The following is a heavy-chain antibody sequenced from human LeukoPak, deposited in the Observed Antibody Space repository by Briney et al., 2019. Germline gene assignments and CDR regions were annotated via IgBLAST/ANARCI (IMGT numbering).Heavy chain of an antibody. Sequence: SETLSLTCTVSGGSISSYYWSWIRQPPGKRLEWIGYIYTSGSTNYNPSLKSRVTISVDTSKNQFSLKLSSVTAADTAVYYCARDSRRYSSGWGDYYFDYWGQGTLVTVSS. D-gene: IGHD6-19*01. CDR1: GGSISSYY. V-gene: IGHV4-59*01. CDR2: IYTSGST. CDR3: ARDSRRYSSGWGDYYFDY. J-gene: IGHJ4*02.